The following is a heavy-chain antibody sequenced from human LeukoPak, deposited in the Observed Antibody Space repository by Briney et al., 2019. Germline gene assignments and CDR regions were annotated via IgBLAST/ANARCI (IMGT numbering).Heavy chain of an antibody. J-gene: IGHJ4*02. CDR2: FTGSGGST. D-gene: IGHD6-19*01. V-gene: IGHV3-23*01. CDR3: AKRPSSGWGGYFDY. Sequence: GGSLRLSCAASGFTFSSYAMSWVRQAPGKGLEWASSFTGSGGSTYYADSVKGRFTISRDNSKNTLSLQMNSLRAEDTAVYYCAKRPSSGWGGYFDYWGQGILVTVSS. CDR1: GFTFSSYA.